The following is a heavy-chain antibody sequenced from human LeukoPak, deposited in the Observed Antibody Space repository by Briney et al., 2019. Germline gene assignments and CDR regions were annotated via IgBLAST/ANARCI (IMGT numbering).Heavy chain of an antibody. V-gene: IGHV3-48*01. D-gene: IGHD1-26*01. CDR3: ARDRKLHYYYYYMDV. CDR2: ISSSSSTI. CDR1: GFTFSSYS. Sequence: GGSLRLSCAASGFTFSSYSMNWVRQAPGKGLEWVSYISSSSSTIYYADSVKGRFTISRDNAKNSLYLQMNSLRAEDTAVYYCARDRKLHYYYYYMDVWGKGTTVTVSS. J-gene: IGHJ6*03.